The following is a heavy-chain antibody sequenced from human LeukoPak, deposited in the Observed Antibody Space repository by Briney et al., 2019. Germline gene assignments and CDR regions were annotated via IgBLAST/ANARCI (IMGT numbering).Heavy chain of an antibody. Sequence: GGSLRLSCAASGFTFSSYWMHWVRQAPGKGLVWVSRINSDGSSTSFADSVKGRFTISRDNAKNTLYLQMSSLRAEDTAVYYCARSLRNIYDAFDIWGQGTMVTVSS. D-gene: IGHD5-12*01. J-gene: IGHJ3*02. CDR3: ARSLRNIYDAFDI. CDR2: INSDGSST. V-gene: IGHV3-74*01. CDR1: GFTFSSYW.